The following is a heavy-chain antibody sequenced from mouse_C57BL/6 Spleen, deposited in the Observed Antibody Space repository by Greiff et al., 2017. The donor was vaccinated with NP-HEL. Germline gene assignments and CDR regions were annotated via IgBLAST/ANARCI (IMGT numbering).Heavy chain of an antibody. CDR3: ARIYDGYYGWFAY. D-gene: IGHD2-3*01. V-gene: IGHV1-55*01. J-gene: IGHJ3*01. Sequence: VQLQQSGAELVKPGASVKMSCKASGYTFTSYWITWVKQRPGQGLEWIGDIYPGSGSTNYNEKFKSKATLTVDTSSSTAYMQLSSLTSEDSAVYYCARIYDGYYGWFAYWGQGTLVTVSA. CDR2: IYPGSGST. CDR1: GYTFTSYW.